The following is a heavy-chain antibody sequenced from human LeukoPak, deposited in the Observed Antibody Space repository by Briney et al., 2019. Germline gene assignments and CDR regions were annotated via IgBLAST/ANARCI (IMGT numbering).Heavy chain of an antibody. D-gene: IGHD6-13*01. CDR1: GYTFTGYY. CDR3: ARGSGPSSSWYLKNDC. Sequence: ASVKVSCKASGYTFTGYYMHWVRQAPGQGLEWMGWINPNSGGTNYAQKFQGRVTMTRDTSISTAYMELSRLRSDDTAVYYCARGSGPSSSWYLKNDCWGQGTLVTVSS. J-gene: IGHJ4*02. CDR2: INPNSGGT. V-gene: IGHV1-2*02.